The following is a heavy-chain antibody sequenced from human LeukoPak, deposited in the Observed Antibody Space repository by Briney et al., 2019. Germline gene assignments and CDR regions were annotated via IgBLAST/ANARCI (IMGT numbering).Heavy chain of an antibody. CDR3: ARGYCSGGSCRLFIHAFDI. Sequence: PGGSLRLSCAASGFTFSDYYMSWIRQAPGKGLEWVSYISSSGSTIYYADSVKGRFTISRDNAKNSLYLQMNSLRAEDTAVYYCARGYCSGGSCRLFIHAFDIWGQGTMVTVSS. J-gene: IGHJ3*02. CDR2: ISSSGSTI. CDR1: GFTFSDYY. V-gene: IGHV3-11*04. D-gene: IGHD2-15*01.